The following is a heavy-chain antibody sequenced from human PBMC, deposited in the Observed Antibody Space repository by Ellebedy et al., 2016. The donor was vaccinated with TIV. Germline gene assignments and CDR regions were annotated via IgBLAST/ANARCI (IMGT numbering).Heavy chain of an antibody. V-gene: IGHV1-2*02. Sequence: ASVKVSCKASGYTFTGYYMHWVRQAPGQGLEWMGWINPNSGGTNYAQKFQGRVTMTRDTSISTAYMELSRLRSDDTAVYYCARVRAVAAKLIWYFDLWGRGTLVTVSS. CDR2: INPNSGGT. CDR3: ARVRAVAAKLIWYFDL. CDR1: GYTFTGYY. D-gene: IGHD6-19*01. J-gene: IGHJ2*01.